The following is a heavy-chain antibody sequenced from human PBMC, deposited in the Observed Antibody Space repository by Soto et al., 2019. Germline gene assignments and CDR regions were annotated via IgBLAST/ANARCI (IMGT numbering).Heavy chain of an antibody. D-gene: IGHD3-9*01. Sequence: EVQLVESGGGLVQPGRSLRLSCAASGFTFDDYGMHWVRQAPGKGLEWVSGITWNSGSIGYADSVKGRFTISRDNGKNSLHLQMNSLRVEDTALYYCAKGTDSYILTRIWFDPGGQGTLVTVSS. CDR3: AKGTDSYILTRIWFDP. J-gene: IGHJ5*02. CDR1: GFTFDDYG. V-gene: IGHV3-9*01. CDR2: ITWNSGSI.